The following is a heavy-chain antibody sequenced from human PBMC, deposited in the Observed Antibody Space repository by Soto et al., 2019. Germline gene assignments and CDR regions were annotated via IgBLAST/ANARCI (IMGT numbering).Heavy chain of an antibody. CDR1: GGSISSYS. Sequence: ASETLFLTCTVSGGSISSYSWSWIRQPPGKGLEWIGYIYYSGSTNYNPSLKSRVTISVDTSKNQFSLKLSSVTAADTAVYYCARHSTDITGTTNAFDIWGQGTMVTVSS. CDR2: IYYSGST. D-gene: IGHD1-7*01. V-gene: IGHV4-59*08. CDR3: ARHSTDITGTTNAFDI. J-gene: IGHJ3*02.